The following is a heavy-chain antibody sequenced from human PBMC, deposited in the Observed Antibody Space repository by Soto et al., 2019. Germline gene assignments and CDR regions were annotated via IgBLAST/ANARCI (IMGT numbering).Heavy chain of an antibody. CDR3: PSTDPYSINLVY. D-gene: IGHD6-13*01. CDR2: ISSTSNTI. CDR1: GFTFSSYS. Sequence: EVQLVESGGGLVRPGGSLRLSCVASGFTFSSYSMNWVRQAPGKGLEWLSFISSTSNTIYYPDSVKGRSTISRDNAKNSLDLKLNSRRAEDTAVFYCPSTDPYSINLVYWGKETLVTVSS. V-gene: IGHV3-48*01. J-gene: IGHJ4*02.